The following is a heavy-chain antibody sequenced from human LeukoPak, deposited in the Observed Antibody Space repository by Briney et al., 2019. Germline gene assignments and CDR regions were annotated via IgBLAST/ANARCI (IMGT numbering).Heavy chain of an antibody. Sequence: SVKVSCKASGGTFSSYAISWVRQAPGQGLEWMGGIIPIFGTANYAQKFLGRVTITTDESTSTAYMELSSLRSEDTAVYYCARVVVVGATLYYFDYWGQGTLVTVSS. CDR2: IIPIFGTA. CDR1: GGTFSSYA. V-gene: IGHV1-69*05. CDR3: ARVVVVGATLYYFDY. D-gene: IGHD1-26*01. J-gene: IGHJ4*02.